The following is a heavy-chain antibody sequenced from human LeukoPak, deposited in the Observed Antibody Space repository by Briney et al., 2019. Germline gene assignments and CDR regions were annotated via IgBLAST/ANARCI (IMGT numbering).Heavy chain of an antibody. CDR3: ARDRGEHDYGDMDWFDP. CDR2: IYTSGST. V-gene: IGHV4-4*07. CDR1: GGSISSYY. J-gene: IGHJ5*02. D-gene: IGHD4-17*01. Sequence: KPSETLSLTCTVSGGSISSYYWSWIRQPAGKGLEWIGRIYTSGSTNYNPSLKSQVTMSVDTSKNQFSLKLSSVTAADTAVYYCARDRGEHDYGDMDWFDPWGQGTLVTVSS.